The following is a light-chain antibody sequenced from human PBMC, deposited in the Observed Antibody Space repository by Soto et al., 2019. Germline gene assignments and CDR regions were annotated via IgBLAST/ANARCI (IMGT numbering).Light chain of an antibody. Sequence: EIVMTQSPATLPVSPGERATLSCRASQSVSSNLAWYQQKPGQAPRLLIYGASTRATGIPARFSGSGSGTEFTLTISSLQSEDFAVYCCQQYNNWRATFGGGTKVDIK. J-gene: IGKJ4*01. CDR2: GAS. CDR3: QQYNNWRAT. CDR1: QSVSSN. V-gene: IGKV3-15*01.